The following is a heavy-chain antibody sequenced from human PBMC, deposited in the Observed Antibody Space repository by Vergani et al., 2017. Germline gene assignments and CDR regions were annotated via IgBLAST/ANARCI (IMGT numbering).Heavy chain of an antibody. CDR3: AKGPNTDGYYYGMDV. CDR1: GYSFTSYW. Sequence: EVQLVQSGAEVKKPGESLRISCKGSGYSFTSYWISWVRQMPGKGLEWMGRIDPSDSYTNYSPSFQGHVTISADKSISTAYLQWSSLKASDTAMYYCAKGPNTDGYYYGMDVWGQGTTVTVSS. D-gene: IGHD4-17*01. V-gene: IGHV5-10-1*03. J-gene: IGHJ6*02. CDR2: IDPSDSYT.